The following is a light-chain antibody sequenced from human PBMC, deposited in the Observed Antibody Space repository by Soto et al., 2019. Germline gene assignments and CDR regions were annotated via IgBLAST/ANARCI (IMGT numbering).Light chain of an antibody. CDR2: AAS. Sequence: IQMTQSPSSLSASVGDTVTLTCRASQSVDNYLKWYQQKPGKAPGLLIYAASTLRSGVPSRFSGSGSGTDFTLAISSLQPEDSATYYCLQDINYPWTFGQGTKVDIK. V-gene: IGKV1-6*01. CDR1: QSVDNY. CDR3: LQDINYPWT. J-gene: IGKJ1*01.